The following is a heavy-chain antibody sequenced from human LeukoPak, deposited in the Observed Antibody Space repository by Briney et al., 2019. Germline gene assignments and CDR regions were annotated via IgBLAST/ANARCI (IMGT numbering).Heavy chain of an antibody. Sequence: PGRSLRLSCAASGFTFSSYGMHWVRQAPGKGLEWVAVIWYDGSNKYYADSVKGRFTISRDNSKNTLYLQMNSLRVEDTAVYYCAKYKWNYDYFDYWGQGTLVTVSS. CDR1: GFTFSSYG. CDR2: IWYDGSNK. V-gene: IGHV3-33*06. J-gene: IGHJ4*02. D-gene: IGHD1-7*01. CDR3: AKYKWNYDYFDY.